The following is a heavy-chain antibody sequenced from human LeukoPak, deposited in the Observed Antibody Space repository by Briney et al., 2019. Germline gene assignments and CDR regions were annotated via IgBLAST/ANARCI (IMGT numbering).Heavy chain of an antibody. Sequence: PSETLSLTCAVCGGSFSGYYWSWIRQPPGKGLEWIGEINHSGSTNYNPSLKSRVTISVDTSKNQFSLKLSSVTAADTAVYYCARIEKIQRIAAAGDTIDYWGQGTLVTVSS. J-gene: IGHJ4*02. V-gene: IGHV4-34*01. D-gene: IGHD6-13*01. CDR2: INHSGST. CDR3: ARIEKIQRIAAAGDTIDY. CDR1: GGSFSGYY.